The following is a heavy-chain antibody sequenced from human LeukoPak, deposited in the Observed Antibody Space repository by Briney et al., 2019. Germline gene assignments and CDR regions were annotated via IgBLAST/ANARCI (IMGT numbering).Heavy chain of an antibody. CDR1: GYTFTGYY. D-gene: IGHD3-3*01. Sequence: ASVKVSCKASGYTFTGYYMHWVRQAPGQGLEWMGWINPNSGGTNYAQKFQGWVTMTRDTSISTAYMELSRLRSDDTAVYYCARDSSQTSTTYYDFWSGYDYWGQGTLVTVSS. J-gene: IGHJ4*02. CDR3: ARDSSQTSTTYYDFWSGYDY. CDR2: INPNSGGT. V-gene: IGHV1-2*04.